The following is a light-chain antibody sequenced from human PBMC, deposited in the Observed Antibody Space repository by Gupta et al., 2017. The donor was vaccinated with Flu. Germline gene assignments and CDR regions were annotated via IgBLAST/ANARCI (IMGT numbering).Light chain of an antibody. J-gene: IGLJ1*01. CDR3: ISYTDSRTYV. Sequence: SIAISCTGTSSDVGGYQYVSWYQQHPGKVPKLMIYEVSNRPSGVSNRFSGSKSGNTASLTISGLQAEDEADYYCISYTDSRTYVFGTGTKVTVL. CDR2: EVS. CDR1: SSDVGGYQY. V-gene: IGLV2-14*01.